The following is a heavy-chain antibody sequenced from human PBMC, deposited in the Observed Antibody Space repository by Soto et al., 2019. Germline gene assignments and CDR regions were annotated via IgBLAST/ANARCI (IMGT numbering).Heavy chain of an antibody. CDR2: ISYDGSNK. CDR1: GFTFSSYA. V-gene: IGHV3-30-3*01. CDR3: EGDERWAILS. D-gene: IGHD3-3*02. Sequence: GGSLRLSCAASGFTFSSYAMHWVRQAPGKGLEWVAVISYDGSNKYYADSVKGRFTISRDNSKNTLYLQMNSLRAEDTAVYYCEGDERWAILSWGQRTLVTVSS. J-gene: IGHJ5*02.